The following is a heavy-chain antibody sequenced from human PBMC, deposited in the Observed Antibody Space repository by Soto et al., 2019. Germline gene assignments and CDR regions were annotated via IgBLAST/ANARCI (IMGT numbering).Heavy chain of an antibody. V-gene: IGHV3-64*02. CDR3: ARGKNHRYNWNSPDFDY. Sequence: GGSLRLSCAASGFTFSSYAMHWVRQAPGKGLEYVSAISSNGGSTYYADSVKGRFTISRDNSKNTLYLQMGSLRAEDMAVYYCARGKNHRYNWNSPDFDYWGQGTLVTVSS. J-gene: IGHJ4*02. D-gene: IGHD1-7*01. CDR2: ISSNGGST. CDR1: GFTFSSYA.